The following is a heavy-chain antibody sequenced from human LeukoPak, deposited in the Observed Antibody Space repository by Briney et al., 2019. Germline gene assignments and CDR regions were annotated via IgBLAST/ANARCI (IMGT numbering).Heavy chain of an antibody. J-gene: IGHJ3*02. CDR2: IYPGDSDT. CDR1: GYSFSSNW. D-gene: IGHD3-10*01. V-gene: IGHV5-51*01. Sequence: GESLKISCKGSGYSFSSNWIGWVRQMPGKGLEWMGIIYPGDSDTRYSPSFQGQVTISADKSISTAYLQWSSLKASDTAMYYCARTETYYGSGSYFDAFDIWGQGTMVTVSS. CDR3: ARTETYYGSGSYFDAFDI.